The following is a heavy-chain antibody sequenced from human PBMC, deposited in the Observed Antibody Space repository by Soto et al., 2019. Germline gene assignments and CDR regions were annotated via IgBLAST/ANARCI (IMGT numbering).Heavy chain of an antibody. CDR1: GFTFSSYA. CDR3: ARWGDYIGGRRESFDY. Sequence: GGSLRLSCAASGFTFSSYAMSWVRQAPGKGLEWVSTISGSGGSADYADSVKGRFTISRDNAKKSLFLQMNSLRAEDTAVYYCARWGDYIGGRRESFDYWGQGTRVTVSS. D-gene: IGHD4-17*01. CDR2: ISGSGGSA. J-gene: IGHJ4*02. V-gene: IGHV3-23*01.